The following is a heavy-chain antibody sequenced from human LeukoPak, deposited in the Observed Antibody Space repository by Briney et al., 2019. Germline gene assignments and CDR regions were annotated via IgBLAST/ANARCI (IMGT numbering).Heavy chain of an antibody. Sequence: ASVKVSCKASGGTFSSYAISWVRQAPGQGLEWMGGIIPIFGTANYAQKFQGRVTITADESTSTAYMELSSLRSEDTAVYYCARSLMGYCGGDCYPGLPYYYYYMDVWGKGTTVTISS. CDR3: ARSLMGYCGGDCYPGLPYYYYYMDV. J-gene: IGHJ6*03. D-gene: IGHD2-21*02. CDR1: GGTFSSYA. V-gene: IGHV1-69*13. CDR2: IIPIFGTA.